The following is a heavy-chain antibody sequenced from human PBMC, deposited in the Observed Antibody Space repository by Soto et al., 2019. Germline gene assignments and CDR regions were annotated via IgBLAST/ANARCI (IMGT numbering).Heavy chain of an antibody. Sequence: GGSLRLSCAASGFTFSSYGMHWVRQAPGKGLEWVAVIWYDGSNKYYADSVKGRFTISRDNSKNTLYLQMNSLRAEDTAVYYCARDFLDYYGSGSYYNVGYYYYYGMDVWGQGTTVTVSS. V-gene: IGHV3-33*01. CDR2: IWYDGSNK. D-gene: IGHD3-10*01. CDR3: ARDFLDYYGSGSYYNVGYYYYYGMDV. J-gene: IGHJ6*02. CDR1: GFTFSSYG.